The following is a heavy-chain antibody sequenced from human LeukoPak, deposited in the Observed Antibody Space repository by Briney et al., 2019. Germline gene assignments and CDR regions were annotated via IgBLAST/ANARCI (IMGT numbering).Heavy chain of an antibody. J-gene: IGHJ4*02. CDR2: ISYSGST. V-gene: IGHV4-31*11. CDR1: GGSISSYY. Sequence: PSETLSLTCAVSGGSISSYYWSWIRQHPGRGLEWIGYISYSGSTYYNPSLKSRVTISVDMSRNQFSLKLSSVTAADTAVYYCARDLGYCTSSSCRYFDFWGQGTLVTVSS. CDR3: ARDLGYCTSSSCRYFDF. D-gene: IGHD2-2*01.